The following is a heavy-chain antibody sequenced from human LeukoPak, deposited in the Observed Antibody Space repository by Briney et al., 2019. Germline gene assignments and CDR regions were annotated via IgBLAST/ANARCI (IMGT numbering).Heavy chain of an antibody. Sequence: PGRSLRLSCAASGFTFSSNAMHWVRQAPGKGLEWVAVISYDGSNKYYADSVKGRFTISRDNSKNTLYLQMNSLRAEDTAVYYCSREWRYKESYGMDVWGQGTTVTVSS. V-gene: IGHV3-30-3*01. J-gene: IGHJ6*02. D-gene: IGHD5-12*01. CDR2: ISYDGSNK. CDR1: GFTFSSNA. CDR3: SREWRYKESYGMDV.